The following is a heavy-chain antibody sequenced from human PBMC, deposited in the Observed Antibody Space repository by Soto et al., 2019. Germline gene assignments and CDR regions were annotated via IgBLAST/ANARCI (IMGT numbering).Heavy chain of an antibody. CDR1: GFTFSSYG. CDR2: IWYDGSNK. V-gene: IGHV3-33*01. Sequence: QVQLVESGGGVVQPGRSLRLSCAASGFTFSSYGRHWVRQAPGKGLEWVAVIWYDGSNKYYADSVKGRFTISRDNSKNTLYLQMNSLRAEDTAVYYCARDMVDTAMAGGMDVWGQGTTVTVSS. D-gene: IGHD5-18*01. J-gene: IGHJ6*02. CDR3: ARDMVDTAMAGGMDV.